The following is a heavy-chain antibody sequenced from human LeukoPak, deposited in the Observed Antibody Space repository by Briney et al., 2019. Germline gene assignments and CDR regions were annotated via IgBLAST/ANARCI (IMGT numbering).Heavy chain of an antibody. CDR2: ISAYNGNT. J-gene: IGHJ5*02. V-gene: IGHV1-18*01. CDR1: GYTFTSYG. Sequence: GASVKVSCKASGYTFTSYGISWVRQAPGQGLEWMGWISAYNGNTNYAQKLQGRVTMTTGTSTSTAYMELRSLRSDDTAVYYCARAPGVVAAAPNDPWGQGTLVTVSS. CDR3: ARAPGVVAAAPNDP. D-gene: IGHD2-15*01.